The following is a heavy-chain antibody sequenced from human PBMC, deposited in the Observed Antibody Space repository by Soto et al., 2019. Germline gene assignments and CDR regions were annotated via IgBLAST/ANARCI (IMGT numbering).Heavy chain of an antibody. CDR3: ASRAYYDNSGYYYYYFDY. J-gene: IGHJ4*02. V-gene: IGHV3-23*01. D-gene: IGHD3-22*01. CDR2: ISGSSDST. Sequence: GGSLRLSCAASGFTFSSYAMSWVRQAPGKGLEWVSGISGSSDSTYYADSVKGRCTISRDNSKNTLYLQMGSLRAEDTAVYYCASRAYYDNSGYYYYYFDYWGRGALVTVSS. CDR1: GFTFSSYA.